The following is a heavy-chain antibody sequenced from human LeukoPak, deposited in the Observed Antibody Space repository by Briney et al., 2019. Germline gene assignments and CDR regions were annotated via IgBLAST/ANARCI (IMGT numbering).Heavy chain of an antibody. CDR2: IYSGGST. Sequence: GGSLRLSCAASGFTVSSNYMSWVRQAPGKGLEWVSVIYSGGSTYYADSVKGRFTISRDNSKNTLYLQMNSLRAEDTAVYYCARNTPSYYYYMDVWGKGTTVTVSS. D-gene: IGHD2-2*02. J-gene: IGHJ6*03. V-gene: IGHV3-53*01. CDR3: ARNTPSYYYYMDV. CDR1: GFTVSSNY.